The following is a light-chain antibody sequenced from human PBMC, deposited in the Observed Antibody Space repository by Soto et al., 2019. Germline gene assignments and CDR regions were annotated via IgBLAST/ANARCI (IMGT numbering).Light chain of an antibody. CDR3: SSYTSTTTLGVV. CDR2: DVS. Sequence: QSVLTQPASMSGSPGQSITISCTGTTSDVGDYSYVSWYQQHPGKAPKLIIYDVSNRPSGIPDRFSASKSGNTASLTISGLQAEDEADDYCSSYTSTTTLGVVFGGGTKLTVL. J-gene: IGLJ2*01. V-gene: IGLV2-14*01. CDR1: TSDVGDYSY.